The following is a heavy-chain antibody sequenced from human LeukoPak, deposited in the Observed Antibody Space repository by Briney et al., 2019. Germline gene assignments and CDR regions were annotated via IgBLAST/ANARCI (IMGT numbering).Heavy chain of an antibody. J-gene: IGHJ4*02. CDR3: AREKRGGYYPGY. D-gene: IGHD3-3*01. CDR2: ITCDGSTE. Sequence: PGRSLRLSCAASGFTFSSYAMHWVRQAPGKGLEWAASITCDGSTENYADSVKGRFTISRDNSKDTLYLEMNSLGPEDTAIYYCAREKRGGYYPGYWGQGTLVTVSS. V-gene: IGHV3-30-3*01. CDR1: GFTFSSYA.